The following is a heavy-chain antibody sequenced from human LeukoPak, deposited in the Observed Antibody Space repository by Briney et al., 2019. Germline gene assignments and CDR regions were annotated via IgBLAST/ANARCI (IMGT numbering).Heavy chain of an antibody. CDR1: GGTFSSYA. CDR2: IIPIFGTA. V-gene: IGHV1-69*05. Sequence: VASVKVSCKASGGTFSSYAISWVRQAPGQGLEWMGGIIPIFGTANYAQKFQGRVTITTDESTSTAYMELSSLRSEDTAVYYCARGSAFYDSSGYLSYYFDYWGQGTPVTVSS. CDR3: ARGSAFYDSSGYLSYYFDY. J-gene: IGHJ4*02. D-gene: IGHD3-22*01.